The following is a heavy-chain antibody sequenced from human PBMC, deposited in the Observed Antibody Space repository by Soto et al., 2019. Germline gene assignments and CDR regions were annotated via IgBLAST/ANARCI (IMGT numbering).Heavy chain of an antibody. Sequence: SETLSLTCTVSGASISYGGFSWSWIRQSPGKGLEWIGYISHLESTYFHPSFKSRLTMSIDRTRNQFSLKLSSVTATDMAVYYCARGGGYASFEYWGQGVVVTVS. CDR3: ARGGGYASFEY. V-gene: IGHV4-30-2*06. D-gene: IGHD5-12*01. J-gene: IGHJ4*02. CDR1: GASISYGGFS. CDR2: ISHLEST.